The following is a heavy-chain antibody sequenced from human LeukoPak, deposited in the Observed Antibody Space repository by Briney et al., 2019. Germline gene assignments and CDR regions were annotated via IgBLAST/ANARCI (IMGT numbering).Heavy chain of an antibody. J-gene: IGHJ4*02. CDR2: ISYDGSNK. V-gene: IGHV3-30*18. CDR3: AKSGTGYSSGPLQFDY. Sequence: GGSLRLSCAASGFTFSSYGLHWVRQAPGKGLEWVAVISYDGSNKYYADSVKGRFTISRDNSKNTLYLQMNSLRAEDTAVYYCAKSGTGYSSGPLQFDYWGQGTLVTVSS. D-gene: IGHD6-19*01. CDR1: GFTFSSYG.